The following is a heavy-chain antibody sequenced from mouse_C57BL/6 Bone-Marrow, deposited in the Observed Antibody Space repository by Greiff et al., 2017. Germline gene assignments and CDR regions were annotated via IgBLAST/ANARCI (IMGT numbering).Heavy chain of an antibody. D-gene: IGHD2-5*01. V-gene: IGHV5-9*04. Sequence: EVKLVESGGGLVKPGGSLKLSCAASGFTFSSYTMSCVRHTPEKRLEWVATISGGGGNTYSPASVTGRFTISIDNAKNTLYLQMRSLRSDDTAVYYCARQNRDSNHQAWFADWGEGTLVTVSA. CDR3: ARQNRDSNHQAWFAD. J-gene: IGHJ3*01. CDR1: GFTFSSYT. CDR2: ISGGGGNT.